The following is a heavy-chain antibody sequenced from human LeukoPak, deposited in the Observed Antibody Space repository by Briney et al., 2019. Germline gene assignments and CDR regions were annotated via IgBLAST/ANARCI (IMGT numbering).Heavy chain of an antibody. Sequence: ASVTVSFKASGYTFTSYYMHWLRQAPGQGLEWMGIINPSGGSTSYAQKFQGRVTMTRDMSTSTVYMELSSLRSEDTAVYYCARASPERSYLSLYYYYYMDVWGKGTTVTVSS. CDR2: INPSGGST. CDR3: ARASPERSYLSLYYYYYMDV. CDR1: GYTFTSYY. J-gene: IGHJ6*03. D-gene: IGHD3-16*02. V-gene: IGHV1-46*01.